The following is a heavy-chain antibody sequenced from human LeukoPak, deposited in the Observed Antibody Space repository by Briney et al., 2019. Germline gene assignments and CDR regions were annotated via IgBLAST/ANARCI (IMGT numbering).Heavy chain of an antibody. V-gene: IGHV3-30-3*01. J-gene: IGHJ4*02. CDR3: ARSGGLQKFDY. CDR1: EFTFGNYA. Sequence: PGRSLRLSCAASEFTFGNYALHWVRQAPGKGLQWVAVISYDGNTIHYADSVKGRFIISRDTSKNTLYLQMNSLRAEDTAVYYCARSGGLQKFDYWGQGTLVTVSS. D-gene: IGHD4-11*01. CDR2: ISYDGNTI.